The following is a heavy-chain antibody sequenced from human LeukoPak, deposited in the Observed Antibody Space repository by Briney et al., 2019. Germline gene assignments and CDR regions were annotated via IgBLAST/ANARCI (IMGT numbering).Heavy chain of an antibody. V-gene: IGHV3-13*01. D-gene: IGHD3-10*01. CDR1: GFTFSSYD. CDR3: ARDRTVLWFGDRNAFDI. J-gene: IGHJ3*02. CDR2: IGTAGDT. Sequence: GGSLRLSCAASGFTFSSYDMHWVRQATGKGLEWVSAIGTAGDTYYPGSVKGRFTISRENAKNSLYLQMNSLRAGDTAVYYCARDRTVLWFGDRNAFDIWGQGTMVTASS.